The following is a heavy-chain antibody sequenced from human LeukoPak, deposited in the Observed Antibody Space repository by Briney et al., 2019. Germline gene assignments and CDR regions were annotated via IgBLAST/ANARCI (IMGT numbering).Heavy chain of an antibody. J-gene: IGHJ4*02. CDR2: INWNGGST. CDR1: GFTFGDYG. V-gene: IGHV3-20*04. D-gene: IGHD2-15*01. Sequence: PGGSLRLSCAASGFTFGDYGMSWVRQAPGKGLEWVSSINWNGGSTAYADSVKGRFTISRDNAKNSLYLQMNSLRAEDTALYYCARDSTQPGPVVVAATYAGFDYWGQGTLVTVSS. CDR3: ARDSTQPGPVVVAATYAGFDY.